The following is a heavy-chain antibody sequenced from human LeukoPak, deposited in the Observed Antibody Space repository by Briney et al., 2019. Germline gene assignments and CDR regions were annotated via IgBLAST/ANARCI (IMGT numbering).Heavy chain of an antibody. CDR2: INPNSGGT. CDR1: GYSFTGYN. V-gene: IGHV1-2*02. J-gene: IGHJ3*02. Sequence: ASVKVSCKASGYSFTGYNMHWVRQAPGQGLEWMAWINPNSGGTHFAQTFQGRVTVTRDTSTSTAYMELRSLRSDDTAVYYCARVLGVGSGHDALHIWGQGTMVTVSS. D-gene: IGHD2-15*01. CDR3: ARVLGVGSGHDALHI.